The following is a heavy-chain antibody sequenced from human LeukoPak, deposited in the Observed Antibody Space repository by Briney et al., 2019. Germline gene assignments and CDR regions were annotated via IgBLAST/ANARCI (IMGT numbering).Heavy chain of an antibody. V-gene: IGHV1-2*02. CDR2: INSNSGGT. D-gene: IGHD3-3*01. CDR1: GYTFTGYY. Sequence: ASVKVSCKASGYTFTGYYMHWVRQAPEQGLEWMGWINSNSGGTNYAQKFQGRVTMTRDTSISTAYMELRSLRSDDTAVYYCAREYYDFWSGYQNYYYYYMDVWGKGTTVTVSS. J-gene: IGHJ6*03. CDR3: AREYYDFWSGYQNYYYYYMDV.